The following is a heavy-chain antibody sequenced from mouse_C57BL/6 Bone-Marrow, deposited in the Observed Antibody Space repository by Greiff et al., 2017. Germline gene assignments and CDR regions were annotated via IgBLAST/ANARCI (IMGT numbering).Heavy chain of an antibody. D-gene: IGHD1-1*01. CDR2: IDPENGDT. J-gene: IGHJ2*01. CDR1: GFNIKDDY. V-gene: IGHV14-4*01. CDR3: TSYYYGSSYFDY. Sequence: VQLQQSGAELVRPGASVKLSCTASGFNIKDDYMHWVKQRPEQGLEWIGWIDPENGDTEYASKFKGKATITADTSSNTAYLQLSSLTSEDTAVYFCTSYYYGSSYFDYWGQGTTLTVSS.